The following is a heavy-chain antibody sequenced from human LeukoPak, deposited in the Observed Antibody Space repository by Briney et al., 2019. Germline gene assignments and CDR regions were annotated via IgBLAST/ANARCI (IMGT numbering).Heavy chain of an antibody. J-gene: IGHJ4*02. CDR1: GGTFSSYA. D-gene: IGHD3-9*01. CDR2: IIPIFGTA. Sequence: GASVKVSCKASGGTFSSYAISWVRQAPGQGLEWMGGIIPIFGTANYAQKFQGRVTITADESTSTAYMELSSLRSEDTAVYYCASASSYYDILTGYYQGVLDYWGQGTLVTVSS. CDR3: ASASSYYDILTGYYQGVLDY. V-gene: IGHV1-69*13.